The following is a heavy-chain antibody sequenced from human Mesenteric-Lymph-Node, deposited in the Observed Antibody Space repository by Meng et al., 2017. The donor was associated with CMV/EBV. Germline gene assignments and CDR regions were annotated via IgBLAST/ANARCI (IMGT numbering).Heavy chain of an antibody. D-gene: IGHD1-26*01. V-gene: IGHV3-30*02. CDR2: IWYDGSNK. CDR3: ARDLGGTLDY. CDR1: GFTFSSYY. J-gene: IGHJ4*02. Sequence: GESLKISCVASGFTFSSYYIHWVRQAPGKGLEWVALIWYDGSNKYYADSVKGRFTISRDNSKNTLYLQMNSLRVEDTAVYYCARDLGGTLDYWGQGTLVTVSS.